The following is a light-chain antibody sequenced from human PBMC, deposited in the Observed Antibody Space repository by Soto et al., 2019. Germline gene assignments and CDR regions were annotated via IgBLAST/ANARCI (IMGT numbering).Light chain of an antibody. J-gene: IGLJ3*02. CDR2: EGS. CDR3: CSYAGSSTFDYWV. CDR1: SSDVGSYNL. Sequence: QSALTQPASVSGSPGQSITISCTGTSSDVGSYNLVSWYQQHPGKAPKLMIYEGSKRPSGVSNRFSGSKSGNTASLTISGLQAEDEADYYCCSYAGSSTFDYWVFGGGTQLTVL. V-gene: IGLV2-23*03.